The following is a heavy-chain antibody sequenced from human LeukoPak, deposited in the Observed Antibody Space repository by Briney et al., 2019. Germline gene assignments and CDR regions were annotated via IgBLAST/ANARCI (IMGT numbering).Heavy chain of an antibody. D-gene: IGHD2-2*01. J-gene: IGHJ5*02. Sequence: SETLSLTCAVYAGSFSGYYWSWIRQPPGKGLEWIGEINPSGSTNYNPSLKSRVTISVDTSKNQCSLKLSSVTAADTAVYYCAKIVVVPVANWFDPWGQGTLVTVSS. CDR1: AGSFSGYY. CDR3: AKIVVVPVANWFDP. V-gene: IGHV4-34*01. CDR2: INPSGST.